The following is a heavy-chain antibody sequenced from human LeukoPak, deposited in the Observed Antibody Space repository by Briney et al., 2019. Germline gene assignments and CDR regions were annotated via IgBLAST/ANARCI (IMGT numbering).Heavy chain of an antibody. CDR3: ARESANIRSHQFDY. CDR2: IIPIFGTA. J-gene: IGHJ4*02. Sequence: ASVKVSCKASGYTFTSYGISWVRQAPGQGLEWMGGIIPIFGTANYAQKFQGRVTITADESTSTAYMELSSLRSEDTAVYYCARESANIRSHQFDYWGQGTLVTVSS. D-gene: IGHD2/OR15-2a*01. V-gene: IGHV1-69*13. CDR1: GYTFTSYG.